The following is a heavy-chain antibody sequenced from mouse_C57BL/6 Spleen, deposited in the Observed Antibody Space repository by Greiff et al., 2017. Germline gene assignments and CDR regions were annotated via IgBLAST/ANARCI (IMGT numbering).Heavy chain of an antibody. Sequence: VQLQQSGAELVKPGASVKLSCQASGYTFTEYTLHLVKQLSGQGLWWVGWFYPGSGSIKYNEKFKDKATLTADKSSSTVYMELSRLTSEDSAVYFCARHEGGGYYGRYFDYWGQGTTLTVSS. CDR3: ARHEGGGYYGRYFDY. D-gene: IGHD1-1*01. V-gene: IGHV1-62-2*01. CDR1: GYTFTEYT. CDR2: FYPGSGSI. J-gene: IGHJ2*01.